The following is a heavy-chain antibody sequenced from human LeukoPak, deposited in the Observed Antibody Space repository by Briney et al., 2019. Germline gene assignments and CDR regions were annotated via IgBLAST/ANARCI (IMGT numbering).Heavy chain of an antibody. V-gene: IGHV1-2*02. D-gene: IGHD3-22*01. Sequence: ASVKVSCKASGYTFTGYYMHWVRQAPGQGLEWMGWINPNSGGTNYAQKFQGRVTMTRDTSISTAYMGLSRLRSDDTAVYYCAREGFYYDSSGPDNWFDPWGQGTLVTVSS. CDR1: GYTFTGYY. CDR2: INPNSGGT. CDR3: AREGFYYDSSGPDNWFDP. J-gene: IGHJ5*02.